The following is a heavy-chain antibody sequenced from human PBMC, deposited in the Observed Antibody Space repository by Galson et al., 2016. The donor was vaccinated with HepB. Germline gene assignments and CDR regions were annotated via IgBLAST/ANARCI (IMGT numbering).Heavy chain of an antibody. V-gene: IGHV5-10-1*01. J-gene: IGHJ4*02. Sequence: QSGAEVKKPGESLRISCEASGYTFTTYWITWVRQMPGRGLEWMGRIDPGGSYAKYSPSFQGHVTISADKSSSTAYLQWSSLKASDTAIYYCARQSLSGGSTTNDYWGQGTLVTVSS. D-gene: IGHD2-15*01. CDR1: GYTFTTYW. CDR2: IDPGGSYA. CDR3: ARQSLSGGSTTNDY.